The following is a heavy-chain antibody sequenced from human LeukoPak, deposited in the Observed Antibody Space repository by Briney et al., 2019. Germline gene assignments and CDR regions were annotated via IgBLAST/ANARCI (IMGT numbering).Heavy chain of an antibody. V-gene: IGHV3-15*01. D-gene: IGHD3-10*01. Sequence: PGGSLRLSCAASGFTFSNAWMSWVRQAPGKGLEWVGRIKSKTDGGTTDYAAPVKGRFTISRDNAKNSLYLQMNSLRAEDTAVYYCARELARGVIIGDGYFDYWGQGTLVTVSS. J-gene: IGHJ4*02. CDR2: IKSKTDGGTT. CDR1: GFTFSNAW. CDR3: ARELARGVIIGDGYFDY.